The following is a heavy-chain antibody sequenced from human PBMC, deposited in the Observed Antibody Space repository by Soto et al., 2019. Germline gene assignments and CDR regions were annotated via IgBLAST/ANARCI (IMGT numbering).Heavy chain of an antibody. CDR2: LYYSGST. J-gene: IGHJ5*02. D-gene: IGHD3-10*01. Sequence: SETLSLTCTVSGDSINSYYWSWIRQPPGKGLEWIGGYLYYSGSTNYNPSLKSRVTISVDTSKNQFSLKLTSVTAADTAVYYCARSGWYASYSWFDPWGQGTLVTVSS. CDR1: GDSINSYY. V-gene: IGHV4-59*01. CDR3: ARSGWYASYSWFDP.